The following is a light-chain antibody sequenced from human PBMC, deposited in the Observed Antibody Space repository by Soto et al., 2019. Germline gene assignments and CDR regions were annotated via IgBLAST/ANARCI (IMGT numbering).Light chain of an antibody. V-gene: IGKV1D-12*01. Sequence: DIQMTQSPSSVSASVGDRVTITCRASQRISSWLAWYQQKPGRAPKLLIYAASRLQSGVPSRFSGSGSGTHFILTINGLQPEDFATYYCQQLNTFPLTFGHGTRLEIK. CDR3: QQLNTFPLT. J-gene: IGKJ5*01. CDR2: AAS. CDR1: QRISSW.